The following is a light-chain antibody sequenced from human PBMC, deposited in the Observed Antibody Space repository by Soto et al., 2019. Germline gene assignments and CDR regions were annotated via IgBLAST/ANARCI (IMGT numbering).Light chain of an antibody. CDR1: SSDVGGYNY. CDR2: EVS. J-gene: IGLJ1*01. CDR3: NPYTSTSTKV. Sequence: QSALTQPASVSGAPGQSITIACTGTSSDVGGYNYVSWYQQHPGKAPKLMIYEVSNRPSGVSNRFSGSKSGNTASLTISGLQAEDEAHYYCNPYTSTSTKVFGTGTKLTVL. V-gene: IGLV2-14*01.